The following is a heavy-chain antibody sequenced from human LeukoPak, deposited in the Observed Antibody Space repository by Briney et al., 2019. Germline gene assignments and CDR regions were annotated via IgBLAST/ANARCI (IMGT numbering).Heavy chain of an antibody. CDR2: INPNSGGT. CDR1: GYTFTSYD. CDR3: ARDGGWELPQGYYYYMDV. V-gene: IGHV1-2*02. Sequence: ASVEVSCKASGYTFTSYDINWVRQAPGQGLEWMGWINPNSGGTNYAQKFQGRVTMTRDTSISTAYMELSRLRSDDTAVYYCARDGGWELPQGYYYYMDVWGKGTTVTVSS. J-gene: IGHJ6*03. D-gene: IGHD1-26*01.